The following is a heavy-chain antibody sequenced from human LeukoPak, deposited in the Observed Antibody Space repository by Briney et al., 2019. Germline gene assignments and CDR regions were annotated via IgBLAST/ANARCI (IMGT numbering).Heavy chain of an antibody. CDR3: ARYHRGDFWSGYYLSYYYYMDV. Sequence: SQTLSLTCAISGDSVSSNSAAWNWIRQSPSRGLEWLGRTYYRSKWYNDYAVSVKSRITINPDTSKNQFSLQLNSVTPEDTAVYYCARYHRGDFWSGYYLSYYYYMDVWGKGTTVTVSS. V-gene: IGHV6-1*01. J-gene: IGHJ6*03. CDR2: TYYRSKWYN. D-gene: IGHD3-3*01. CDR1: GDSVSSNSAA.